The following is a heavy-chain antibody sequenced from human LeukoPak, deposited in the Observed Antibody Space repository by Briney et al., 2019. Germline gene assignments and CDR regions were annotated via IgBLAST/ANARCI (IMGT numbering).Heavy chain of an antibody. CDR3: ARDGGIAVAAPYYFDY. Sequence: GGSLRLSCAASGFTFSRYWMNWVRQAPGKGLEWVSSISSSSSYIYYADSVKGRFTISRDNAKNSLYLQMNSLRAEDTAVYYCARDGGIAVAAPYYFDYWGQGTLVTVSS. CDR2: ISSSSSYI. D-gene: IGHD6-19*01. CDR1: GFTFSRYW. J-gene: IGHJ4*02. V-gene: IGHV3-21*01.